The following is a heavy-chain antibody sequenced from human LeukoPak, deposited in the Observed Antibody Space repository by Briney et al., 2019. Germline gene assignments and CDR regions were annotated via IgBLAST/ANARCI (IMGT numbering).Heavy chain of an antibody. CDR3: ARQVVPAENWFDP. D-gene: IGHD2-2*01. CDR2: IKQGGDEK. J-gene: IGHJ5*02. Sequence: PGGSLRLSCAASGFTFGAYWMDWVRQAPGKGLEWVASIKQGGDEKYYVDSVKGRFTISRDNAKNSLYLQISSLRVEDTAVYYCARQVVPAENWFDPWGQGTLVTVSS. V-gene: IGHV3-7*01. CDR1: GFTFGAYW.